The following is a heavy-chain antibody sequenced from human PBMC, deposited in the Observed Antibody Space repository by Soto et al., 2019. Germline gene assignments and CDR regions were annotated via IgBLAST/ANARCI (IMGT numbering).Heavy chain of an antibody. CDR3: ARDEDELRERRFDP. CDR2: IIPIFGTA. CDR1: GGTFSSYA. Sequence: QVQLVQSGAAVKKPGSSVKVSCKASGGTFSSYAISCVRQAPGQGLEWMGGIIPIFGTANYEQKFQGRVTSKADESTSTAYMELSSLRSEDTAVYYCARDEDELRERRFDPWGQGTLVTVSS. J-gene: IGHJ5*02. D-gene: IGHD1-7*01. V-gene: IGHV1-69*01.